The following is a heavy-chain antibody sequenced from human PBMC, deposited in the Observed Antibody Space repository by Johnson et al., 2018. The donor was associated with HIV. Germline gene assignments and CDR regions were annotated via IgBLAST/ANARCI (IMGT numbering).Heavy chain of an antibody. CDR1: GFTFSSYA. CDR2: ISYDGSNK. CDR3: ARGVDGAFDI. V-gene: IGHV3-30-3*01. J-gene: IGHJ3*02. D-gene: IGHD3-10*01. Sequence: QVQLVESGGGLVQPGGSLRLSCAASGFTFSSYAMHWVRQAPGKGLEWVAVISYDGSNKYYADSVKGRFTISRDNSKNTLYLQINSLRAEDTAVYYCARGVDGAFDIWGQGTMVTVSS.